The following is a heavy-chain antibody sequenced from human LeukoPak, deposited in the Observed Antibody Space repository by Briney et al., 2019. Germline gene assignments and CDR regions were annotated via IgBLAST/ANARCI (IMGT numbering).Heavy chain of an antibody. CDR3: ARDVLITGTFSKREDNNWFDP. V-gene: IGHV4-39*07. CDR1: GGSISSSSYY. J-gene: IGHJ5*02. CDR2: IYHSGST. Sequence: SETLSLTCTVSGGSISSSSYYWGWIRQPPGKGLEWIGSIYHSGSTYYNPSLKSRVTISVDTSKNQFSLKLSSVTAADTAVYYCARDVLITGTFSKREDNNWFDPWGQGTLVTVSS. D-gene: IGHD1-7*01.